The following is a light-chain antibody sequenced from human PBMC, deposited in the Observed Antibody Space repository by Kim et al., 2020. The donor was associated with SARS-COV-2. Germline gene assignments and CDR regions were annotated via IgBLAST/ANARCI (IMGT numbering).Light chain of an antibody. CDR1: QSVLSSSNNKDY. CDR3: HQYYTTPPT. Sequence: ATITCKSSQSVLSSSNNKDYLSWFQQKPGHPPELLIYWASTRESGVPDRFSGSGSGTDFSLTISSLQAEDVAVYYCHQYYTTPPTFGQGTRLEIK. V-gene: IGKV4-1*01. J-gene: IGKJ5*01. CDR2: WAS.